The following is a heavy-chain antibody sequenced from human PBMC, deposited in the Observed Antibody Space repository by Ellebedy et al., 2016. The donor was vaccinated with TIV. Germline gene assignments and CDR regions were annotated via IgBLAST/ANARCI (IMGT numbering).Heavy chain of an antibody. V-gene: IGHV3-66*01. CDR3: ARDPGGGGDYGDNWFDP. J-gene: IGHJ5*02. CDR2: IYKNGGT. CDR1: GFTVSDYF. Sequence: GGSLRLSCAASGFTVSDYFMTWVRQAPGKGLEWVSLIYKNGGTSYTDSVNGRFTITRDDSKNTLYLQMNSLRAEDTAVYYCARDPGGGGDYGDNWFDPWGQGTLVTVSS. D-gene: IGHD3-16*01.